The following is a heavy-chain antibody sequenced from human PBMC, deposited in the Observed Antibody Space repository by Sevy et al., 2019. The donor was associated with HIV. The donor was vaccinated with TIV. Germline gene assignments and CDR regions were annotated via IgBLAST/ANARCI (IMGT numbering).Heavy chain of an antibody. Sequence: GGSLRLSCAASGFTFSSYGMHWVRQAPGKGLEWVAVIWYDGSNKYYADSVKGRFTISRDNSKNTLYLQMNSLRAEDTAVYYCARDLNYYDSSGYYSPFGFDYWGQGTLVTVSS. CDR3: ARDLNYYDSSGYYSPFGFDY. CDR2: IWYDGSNK. J-gene: IGHJ4*02. V-gene: IGHV3-33*01. CDR1: GFTFSSYG. D-gene: IGHD3-22*01.